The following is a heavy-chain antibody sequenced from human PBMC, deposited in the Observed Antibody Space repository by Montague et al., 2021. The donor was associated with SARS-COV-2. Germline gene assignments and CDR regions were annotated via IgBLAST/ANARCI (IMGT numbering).Heavy chain of an antibody. D-gene: IGHD3-10*01. CDR1: GGSISSSSYY. J-gene: IGHJ4*02. V-gene: IGHV4-39*01. CDR3: ARLPDLLLWFGEALDY. CDR2: IYYSGST. Sequence: SETLSLTCTVSGGSISSSSYYWGWIRQPPGKGLEWIGSIYYSGSTYYNPSLKSRVTISVDTSKNLFSLKLSSVTAADTAVYYCARLPDLLLWFGEALDYWGQGTLVTVSP.